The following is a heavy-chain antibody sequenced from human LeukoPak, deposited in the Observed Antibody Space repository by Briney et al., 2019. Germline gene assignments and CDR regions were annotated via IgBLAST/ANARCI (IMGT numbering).Heavy chain of an antibody. CDR1: GGSIRSYY. CDR3: ARDEGGQLNYFDY. D-gene: IGHD2-2*01. Sequence: SETLSLTCTVSGGSIRSYYWNWIRQSPGKTLEWIGYIYYSGSTNCNPSLKSRVTISVDTSKSQSSLKLSSVTAADTAVYYCARDEGGQLNYFDYWGQGTLVTVSS. V-gene: IGHV4-59*01. J-gene: IGHJ4*02. CDR2: IYYSGST.